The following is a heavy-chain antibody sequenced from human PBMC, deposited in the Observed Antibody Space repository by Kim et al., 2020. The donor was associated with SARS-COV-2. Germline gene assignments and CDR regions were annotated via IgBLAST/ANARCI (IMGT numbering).Heavy chain of an antibody. V-gene: IGHV4-34*01. J-gene: IGHJ6*02. CDR1: GVSFNDYY. Sequence: SETLSLTCAVYGVSFNDYYWSWIRQPPGKGLEWIWEINHSGSTNYNPSLKSRVIISVDTSKNQFSLKLSSVTAADTAVYYCAGGQDVDSGRYGGMDVWG. CDR3: AGGQDVDSGRYGGMDV. D-gene: IGHD3-10*01. CDR2: INHSGST.